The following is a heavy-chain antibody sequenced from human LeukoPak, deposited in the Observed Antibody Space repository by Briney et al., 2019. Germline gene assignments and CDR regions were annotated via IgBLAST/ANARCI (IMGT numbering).Heavy chain of an antibody. V-gene: IGHV1-69*13. CDR1: GYTFTSYY. CDR3: ARPNYDSSGSSRWAHAFDI. J-gene: IGHJ3*02. D-gene: IGHD3-22*01. Sequence: ASVKVSCKASGYTFTSYYMHWVRQAPGQGLEWMGGIIPIFGTANYAQKFQGRVTITADESTSTAYMELSSLRSEDTAVYYCARPNYDSSGSSRWAHAFDIWGQGTMVTVSS. CDR2: IIPIFGTA.